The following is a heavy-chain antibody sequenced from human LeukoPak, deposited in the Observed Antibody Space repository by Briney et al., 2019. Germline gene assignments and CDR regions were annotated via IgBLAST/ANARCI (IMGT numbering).Heavy chain of an antibody. J-gene: IGHJ5*02. D-gene: IGHD3-22*01. CDR1: GYTFTGYY. V-gene: IGHV1-2*02. Sequence: ASVKVSCKASGYTFTGYYMHWVRQAPGQGLEWMGWINPYGGATNYAQNFQGRVTMTRDTSITTTYMELSRLKSDDTAVYYCAKDLEITMIVVVIKDWFDPWGQGTLVTVSS. CDR3: AKDLEITMIVVVIKDWFDP. CDR2: INPYGGAT.